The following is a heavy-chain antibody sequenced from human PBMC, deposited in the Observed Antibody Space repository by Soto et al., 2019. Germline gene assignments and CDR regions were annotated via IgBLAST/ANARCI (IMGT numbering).Heavy chain of an antibody. D-gene: IGHD3-10*01. CDR3: AREADYYGSGSYYGYFDY. Sequence: PSETLSLTCAVYGGSFSGYYWSWIRQPPGKGLEWIGEINHSGSTNYNPSLKSRVTISVDTSKNQFSLKLSSVTAADTAVYYCAREADYYGSGSYYGYFDYWGQGTLVTVSS. CDR2: INHSGST. CDR1: GGSFSGYY. V-gene: IGHV4-34*01. J-gene: IGHJ4*02.